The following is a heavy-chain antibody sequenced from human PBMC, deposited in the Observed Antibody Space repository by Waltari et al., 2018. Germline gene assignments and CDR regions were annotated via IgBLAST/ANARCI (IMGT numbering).Heavy chain of an antibody. CDR2: INHSGST. CDR3: SRGRGWDSGYVRSRRGYYYMDV. CDR1: GGSFSGYY. D-gene: IGHD5-12*01. J-gene: IGHJ6*03. Sequence: QVQLQQWGAGLLKPSETLSLTCAVYGGSFSGYYWSWIRQPPGKGLEWIGEINHSGSTNYNPSLTSRVTISVDTSKNQFALKLSSVTAADTAVYYCSRGRGWDSGYVRSRRGYYYMDVWGKGTTVTVSS. V-gene: IGHV4-34*01.